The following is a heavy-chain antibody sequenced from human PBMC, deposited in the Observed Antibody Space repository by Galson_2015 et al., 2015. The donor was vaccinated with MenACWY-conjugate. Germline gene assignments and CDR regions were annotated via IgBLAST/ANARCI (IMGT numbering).Heavy chain of an antibody. V-gene: IGHV3-30*18. CDR2: ISYDGSNE. J-gene: IGHJ6*03. Sequence: SLRLSCAASGFTFRRFGMHWVRQAPGKGLEWMAVISYDGSNESYADSVKGRFTISRDNSKNTLYLQMNSLRADDTAVYYCAKDWSVPYSTISYYVYMDGWGKGTTVTVSS. CDR3: AKDWSVPYSTISYYVYMDG. CDR1: GFTFRRFG. D-gene: IGHD6-13*01.